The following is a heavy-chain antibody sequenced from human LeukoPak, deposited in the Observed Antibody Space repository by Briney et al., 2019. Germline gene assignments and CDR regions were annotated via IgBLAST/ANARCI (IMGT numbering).Heavy chain of an antibody. V-gene: IGHV4-30-4*01. D-gene: IGHD4-23*01. CDR2: IYYRWST. CDR3: AREVNYGGTPRLDY. J-gene: IGHJ4*02. CDR1: GGSISRGDYY. Sequence: SETLSLTCAVSGGSISRGDYYWSWIRRPPGKGLECIGYIYYRWSTYYNPSRNSRVTISVDTSKNKFSLKLSSVTAADTAVYYCAREVNYGGTPRLDYWGQGTLVTVSS.